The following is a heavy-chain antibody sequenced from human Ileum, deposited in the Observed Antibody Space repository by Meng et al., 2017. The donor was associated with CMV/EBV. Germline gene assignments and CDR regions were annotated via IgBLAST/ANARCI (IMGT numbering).Heavy chain of an antibody. V-gene: IGHV4-61*01. CDR3: ARGEKRSQYYYGLDV. CDR1: GGSVSSGSYF. D-gene: IGHD1-26*01. J-gene: IGHJ6*02. Sequence: GSLRLSCTVSGGSVSSGSYFWSWIRQPPGRGLEWIGYVEYTGSTNYNPSLKSRVIISVDTSKSQFSLNLRSVSAADTAVYYCARGEKRSQYYYGLDVWGQETTVTVSS. CDR2: VEYTGST.